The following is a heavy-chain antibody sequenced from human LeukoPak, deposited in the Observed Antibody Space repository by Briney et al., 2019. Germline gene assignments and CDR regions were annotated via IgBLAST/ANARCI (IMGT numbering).Heavy chain of an antibody. D-gene: IGHD4-17*01. CDR3: ARELDYGTNYFDY. CDR1: GFTFSSYG. Sequence: GRSLRLSCAASGFTFSSYGMHWVRQAPGKGLEWVAVISYDGSNKYYADSVKGRFTISRDNSKNTLYLQMNSLRAEDTAVYYCARELDYGTNYFDYWGQGTLVTVSS. V-gene: IGHV3-30*03. J-gene: IGHJ4*02. CDR2: ISYDGSNK.